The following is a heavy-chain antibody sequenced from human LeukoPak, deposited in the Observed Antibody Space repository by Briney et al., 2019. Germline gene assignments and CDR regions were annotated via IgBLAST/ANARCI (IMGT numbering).Heavy chain of an antibody. V-gene: IGHV1-8*01. D-gene: IGHD5-12*01. CDR3: ARSGYDNYYYYGMDV. Sequence: EASVKVSCKASGYTFTSYDINWVRQATGQGLEWMGWMNPNSGNTGYAQKFQGRVTMTRNTSISTAYMELSSLRSEDTAVYYCARSGYDNYYYYGMDVWGQGTTVTVSS. J-gene: IGHJ6*02. CDR1: GYTFTSYD. CDR2: MNPNSGNT.